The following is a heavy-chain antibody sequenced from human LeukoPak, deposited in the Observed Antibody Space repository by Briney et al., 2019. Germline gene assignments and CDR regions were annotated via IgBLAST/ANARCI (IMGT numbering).Heavy chain of an antibody. CDR3: AKGRGGYPLGPFDY. V-gene: IGHV3-23*01. Sequence: GGSLRLSCAASGFTFSSYAMSWVRQAPGKGLEWVSAISGSGGSTYYADSVKGRFTISRDNAKNTLYLQMNSLRAEDTAVYYCAKGRGGYPLGPFDYWGQGTLVTVSS. CDR1: GFTFSSYA. CDR2: ISGSGGST. D-gene: IGHD3-22*01. J-gene: IGHJ4*02.